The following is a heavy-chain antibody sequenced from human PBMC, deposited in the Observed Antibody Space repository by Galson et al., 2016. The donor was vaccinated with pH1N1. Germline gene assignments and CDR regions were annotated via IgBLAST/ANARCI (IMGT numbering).Heavy chain of an antibody. V-gene: IGHV2-5*02. CDR2: IYWDDDK. J-gene: IGHJ4*02. CDR3: ARNGYGGYVGYFDY. Sequence: PALVKPTQTPTLTCTFSGFSLSTSGVGVGWIRQPPGKALEWLALIYWDDDKRYSPSLKSRLTITKDTSKNQVVLTMTNMDPVDTATYYCARNGYGGYVGYFDYWGQGTLVTVSS. D-gene: IGHD5-12*01. CDR1: GFSLSTSGVG.